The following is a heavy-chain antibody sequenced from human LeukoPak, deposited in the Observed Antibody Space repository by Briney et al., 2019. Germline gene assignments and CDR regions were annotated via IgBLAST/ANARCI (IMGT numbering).Heavy chain of an antibody. CDR1: GFTFSSHA. D-gene: IGHD6-6*01. CDR2: ISGSGGST. CDR3: ASGSSSDRGFDY. Sequence: GGSLRLSCAASGFTFSSHAMSWVRQAPGKGLEWVSAISGSGGSTYYADSVKGRFTISRDKSKNTLYLQVNSLRAEDTAVYYCASGSSSDRGFDYWGQGTLVTVSS. V-gene: IGHV3-23*01. J-gene: IGHJ4*02.